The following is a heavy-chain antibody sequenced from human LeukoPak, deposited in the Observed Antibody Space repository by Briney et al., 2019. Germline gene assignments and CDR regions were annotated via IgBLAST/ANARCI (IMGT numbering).Heavy chain of an antibody. J-gene: IGHJ4*02. Sequence: ASVTVSCKASGGTFSSYAISWVRQAPGQGLEWMGGIIPIFGTANYAQKFQGRVTITADESTSTAYMELSSLRSDDTAVYYCARPMTIFSVPNCAFDYWGQGTLVTVSS. CDR2: IIPIFGTA. D-gene: IGHD3-3*01. V-gene: IGHV1-69*13. CDR3: ARPMTIFSVPNCAFDY. CDR1: GGTFSSYA.